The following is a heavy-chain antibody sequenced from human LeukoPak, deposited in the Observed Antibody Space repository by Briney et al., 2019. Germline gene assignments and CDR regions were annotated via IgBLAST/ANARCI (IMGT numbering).Heavy chain of an antibody. V-gene: IGHV1-18*01. CDR2: ISGYNGKT. CDR1: GYTFTNYG. D-gene: IGHD3-10*01. CDR3: ARDIGVSQFDS. Sequence: ASVKVSCKASGYTFTNYGISWVRQAPGQGLEWMGWISGYNGKTDYSQRLQGRVTMTTDTSTSTAYMELRSLTSDDTAVYYCARDIGVSQFDSWGQGTRVTVSS. J-gene: IGHJ4*02.